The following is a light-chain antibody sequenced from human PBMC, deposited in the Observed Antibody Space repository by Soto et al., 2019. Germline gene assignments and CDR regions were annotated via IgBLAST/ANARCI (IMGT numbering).Light chain of an antibody. CDR1: QSVNSNY. V-gene: IGKV3-20*01. CDR2: DAS. CDR3: QQYGSSPLVS. J-gene: IGKJ4*01. Sequence: EIVLTQSPGTLSLSPGERATLSCRASQSVNSNYLAWYQQKPGQATRLLIYDASTRVAGIPDRFSGSGSGTDFTLTVSRLEPEDFAIYYCQQYGSSPLVSFGGGTKVEIK.